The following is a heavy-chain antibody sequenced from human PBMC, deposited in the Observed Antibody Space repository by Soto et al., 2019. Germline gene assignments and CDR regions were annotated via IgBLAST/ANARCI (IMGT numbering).Heavy chain of an antibody. CDR3: ASPGIAAADIVGGMEV. D-gene: IGHD6-13*01. J-gene: IGHJ6*02. V-gene: IGHV5-51*01. CDR2: IYPGDSDT. Sequence: GESLKISCKGSGYSFTSYWIGWVRQMPGKGLEWMGIIYPGDSDTRYSPSFQGQVTISADKSISTAYLQWSSLKASDTAMYYCASPGIAAADIVGGMEVWGQGTTVTVSS. CDR1: GYSFTSYW.